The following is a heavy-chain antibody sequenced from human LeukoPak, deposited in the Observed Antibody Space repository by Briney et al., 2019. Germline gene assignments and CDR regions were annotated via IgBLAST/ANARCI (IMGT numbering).Heavy chain of an antibody. V-gene: IGHV4-59*13. J-gene: IGHJ4*02. Sequence: KTSETLSLTCTVSGGSISNYYWTWIRHPPGKRLEWIGYIYYNGRTNYNPSLKSRVTMSVDTSKNQFSLNLGSVTAADTAVYYCARSWQEVGTFDYWGQGTLVTVSS. CDR1: GGSISNYY. D-gene: IGHD4-23*01. CDR3: ARSWQEVGTFDY. CDR2: IYYNGRT.